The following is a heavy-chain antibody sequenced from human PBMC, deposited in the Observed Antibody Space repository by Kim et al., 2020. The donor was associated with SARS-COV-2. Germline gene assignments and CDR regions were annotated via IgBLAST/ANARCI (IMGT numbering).Heavy chain of an antibody. CDR3: ARQPSIIMTGIACYFDL. Sequence: SETLSLTCTVSGGSISSNSYYWGWLPQPPGKELEWIGCNYYSGSTYYNPSRKIRVTISVYTSKNHLSLKLSSVTAADTALYYCARQPSIIMTGIACYFDL. CDR2: NYYSGST. V-gene: IGHV4-39*01. D-gene: IGHD3-22*01. J-gene: IGHJ2*01. CDR1: GGSISSNSYY.